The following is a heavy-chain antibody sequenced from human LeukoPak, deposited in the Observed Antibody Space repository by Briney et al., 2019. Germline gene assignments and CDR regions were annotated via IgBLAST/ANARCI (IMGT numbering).Heavy chain of an antibody. J-gene: IGHJ4*02. CDR3: ARDYSDYYTFDY. CDR2: INPNSGGT. CDR1: GYTFTGYY. D-gene: IGHD1-26*01. Sequence: ASVKVSCKASGYTFTGYYMHWVRQAPGQGLEWMGRINPNSGGTNYAQKFQGRVTMTRDTSISTAYKELSRLRSDDTAVYYCARDYSDYYTFDYWGQGTLVTVSS. V-gene: IGHV1-2*06.